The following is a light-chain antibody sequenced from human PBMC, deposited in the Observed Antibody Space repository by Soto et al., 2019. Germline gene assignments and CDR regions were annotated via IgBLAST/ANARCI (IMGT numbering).Light chain of an antibody. Sequence: EIVLTQSPATLSLSPGERVTLSCRASQSVSSYLAWYQQKPGQAPRLLIYDASNRATGIPARFSGSGSGTDFTLTISSLEPEDFAVYYCQQRSNWPSITFGQGTRLETK. J-gene: IGKJ5*01. CDR2: DAS. CDR3: QQRSNWPSIT. V-gene: IGKV3-11*01. CDR1: QSVSSY.